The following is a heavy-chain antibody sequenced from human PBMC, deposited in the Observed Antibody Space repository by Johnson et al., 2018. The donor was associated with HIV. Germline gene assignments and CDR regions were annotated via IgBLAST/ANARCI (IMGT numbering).Heavy chain of an antibody. Sequence: QVQLVESGGGVVQPGRSLRLSCAASGFRFSDYGMHWVRQAPGKGLEWVAFIRNDGSYDYHADSVKGRFTISRDNSRNTLFLQMNSLRAEDTAVYYCAKVRLQSITIFGVASDAFDIWGQGTMVTVSS. V-gene: IGHV3-30*02. CDR3: AKVRLQSITIFGVASDAFDI. J-gene: IGHJ3*02. CDR2: IRNDGSYD. CDR1: GFRFSDYG. D-gene: IGHD3-3*01.